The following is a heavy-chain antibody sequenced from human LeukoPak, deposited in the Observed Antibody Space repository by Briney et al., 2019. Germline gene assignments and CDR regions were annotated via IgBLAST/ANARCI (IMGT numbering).Heavy chain of an antibody. Sequence: GGSLRLSCAASGFTFSSYEMNWVRQAPGKGLEWVSVIYSGGSRGYADSVKDRFTISRDNSKNTLYLQMNSLRAEDTAVYYCARDGHDSSGYYFGHNWGQGTLVTVSS. V-gene: IGHV3-66*01. CDR1: GFTFSSYE. CDR3: ARDGHDSSGYYFGHN. CDR2: IYSGGSR. D-gene: IGHD3-22*01. J-gene: IGHJ4*02.